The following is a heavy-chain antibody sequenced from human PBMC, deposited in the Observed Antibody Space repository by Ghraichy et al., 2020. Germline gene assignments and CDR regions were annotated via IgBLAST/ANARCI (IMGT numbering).Heavy chain of an antibody. CDR3: ARDRWSGYHLS. Sequence: LSLTCAASGFTFSSYSMNWVRQAPGKGLEWVSSISSSSSYIYYADSVKGRFTISRDNAKNSLYLQMNSLRAEDTAVYYCARDRWSGYHLSWGQGTLVTVSS. D-gene: IGHD3-3*01. V-gene: IGHV3-21*01. CDR1: GFTFSSYS. J-gene: IGHJ5*02. CDR2: ISSSSSYI.